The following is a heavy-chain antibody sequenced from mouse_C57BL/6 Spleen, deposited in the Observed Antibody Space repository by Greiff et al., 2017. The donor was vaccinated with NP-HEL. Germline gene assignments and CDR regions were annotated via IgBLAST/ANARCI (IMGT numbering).Heavy chain of an antibody. CDR1: GYSITSGYG. CDR3: ARTARIKY. V-gene: IGHV3-2*02. Sequence: EVQLQQSGPGLVKPSQSLSLTCTVTGYSITSGYGWNWIRQFPGNKLEWMGYISYSGSTNYNPSLNSRISITRDTSKNQFFLQLNSVTTEDTATYYCARTARIKYWGQGTTLTVSA. CDR2: ISYSGST. J-gene: IGHJ2*01. D-gene: IGHD1-2*01.